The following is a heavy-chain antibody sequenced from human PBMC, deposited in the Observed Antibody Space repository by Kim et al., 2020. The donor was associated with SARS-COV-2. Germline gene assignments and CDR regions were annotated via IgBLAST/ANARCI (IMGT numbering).Heavy chain of an antibody. D-gene: IGHD2-2*01. V-gene: IGHV4-34*01. CDR3: ARVRMRRSTAQLLSLYYFDY. Sequence: LKSGVTISVDTSKNQFSLKLSSVTAADTAVYYCARVRMRRSTAQLLSLYYFDYWGQGTLVTVSS. J-gene: IGHJ4*02.